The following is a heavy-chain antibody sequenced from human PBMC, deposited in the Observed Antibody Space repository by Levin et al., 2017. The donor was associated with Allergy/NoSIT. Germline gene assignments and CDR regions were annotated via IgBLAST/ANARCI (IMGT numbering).Heavy chain of an antibody. J-gene: IGHJ4*02. Sequence: GGSLRLSCTGSGFTFGDYAMSWVRQAPGKGLEWVGFIRNKAHGGTTEYAAAVKGRLTISRDDSKSIAYLQMNSLKNEDTAVYFCARGGPPNYDYNWGSYRDGYFDYWGQGTLVTVSS. V-gene: IGHV3-49*04. CDR1: GFTFGDYA. CDR3: ARGGPPNYDYNWGSYRDGYFDY. D-gene: IGHD3-16*02. CDR2: IRNKAHGGTT.